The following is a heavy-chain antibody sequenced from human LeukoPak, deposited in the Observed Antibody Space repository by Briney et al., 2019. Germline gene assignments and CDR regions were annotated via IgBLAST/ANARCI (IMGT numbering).Heavy chain of an antibody. J-gene: IGHJ6*02. V-gene: IGHV4-59*01. D-gene: IGHD1-26*01. CDR2: IYYSGST. CDR1: AGSISSYY. Sequence: SETLSLTCTVSAGSISSYYWSWIRQPPGKGLEWIGYIYYSGSTNYNPSLKSRVTISIDTSKNQFSLKLSSVTAADTAVYYCARVGGTNYYYYGMDVWGQGITVTVSS. CDR3: ARVGGTNYYYYGMDV.